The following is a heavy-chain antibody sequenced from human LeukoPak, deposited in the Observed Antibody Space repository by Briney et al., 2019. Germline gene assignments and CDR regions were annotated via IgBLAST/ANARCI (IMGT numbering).Heavy chain of an antibody. CDR3: ARSWFSTGPADY. J-gene: IGHJ4*02. D-gene: IGHD6-13*01. Sequence: PSETLSLTCTVSGDSISSSSYYWGWIRQPPGKGLEWIGSIFHNGSTYYNPSLKSRVTISVDTSKNQFSLKLTSVTAADTAVYYCARSWFSTGPADYWGQGTLVTVSS. V-gene: IGHV4-39*01. CDR2: IFHNGST. CDR1: GDSISSSSYY.